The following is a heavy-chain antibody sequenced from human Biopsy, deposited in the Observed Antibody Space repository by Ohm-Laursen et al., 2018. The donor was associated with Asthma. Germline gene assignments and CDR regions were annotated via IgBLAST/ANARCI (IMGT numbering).Heavy chain of an antibody. CDR1: GGSVSSGSYY. CDR2: ISYRGTT. CDR3: ARMNTLIQAANYFSYAMDV. J-gene: IGHJ6*02. V-gene: IGHV4-61*01. Sequence: SETLSLTCTVSGGSVSSGSYYWSWIRQPPGKGLAWVSYISYRGTTYYNPSLKSRVTISVDRSQRQFSLKVNSVTAADTAVYYCARMNTLIQAANYFSYAMDVWAKGPRSPSP. D-gene: IGHD3-9*01.